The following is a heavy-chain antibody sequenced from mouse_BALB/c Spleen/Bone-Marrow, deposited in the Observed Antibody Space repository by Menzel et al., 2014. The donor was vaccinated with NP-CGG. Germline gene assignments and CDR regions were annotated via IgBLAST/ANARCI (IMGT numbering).Heavy chain of an antibody. CDR3: AKGGITTVWYFDV. CDR1: GFSLTGNG. D-gene: IGHD1-1*01. J-gene: IGHJ1*01. V-gene: IGHV2-5*01. Sequence: QVQLKDSGPGLVQPSQSLSITCTVSGFSLTGNGVHWVRQSPGKGLEWLGVIWRGGSTDYNAAFMSRLTITKDNSKNQVFFKMNSLQGDDTAMYYCAKGGITTVWYFDVWGALTTVTVSS. CDR2: IWRGGST.